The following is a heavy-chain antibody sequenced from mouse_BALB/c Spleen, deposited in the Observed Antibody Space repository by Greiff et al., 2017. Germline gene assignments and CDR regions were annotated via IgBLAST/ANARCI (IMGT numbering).Heavy chain of an antibody. Sequence: EVQRVESGGGLVKPGGSLKLSCAASGFTFSSYTMSWVRQTPEKRLEWVATISSGGSYTYYPDSVKGRFTISRDNAKNTLYLQMSSLKSEDTAMYYCTRGGPSTRDAMDYWGQGTSVTVSS. V-gene: IGHV5-6-4*01. J-gene: IGHJ4*01. CDR1: GFTFSSYT. CDR2: ISSGGSYT. CDR3: TRGGPSTRDAMDY. D-gene: IGHD2-1*01.